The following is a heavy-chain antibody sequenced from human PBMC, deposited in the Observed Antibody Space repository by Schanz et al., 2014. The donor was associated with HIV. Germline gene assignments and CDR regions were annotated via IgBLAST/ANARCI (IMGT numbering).Heavy chain of an antibody. J-gene: IGHJ2*01. Sequence: QVQLVESGGGVVQPGKSLRLSCTASGFPFNFYGIHWVRQAPGKGLEWVARISPDGDTQHYADSLKGRFTISRDNFKNTLDLQMDSLRPDDTAVYYCAKGYTSSSVFNLWGRGTLVTVSS. CDR3: AKGYTSSSVFNL. D-gene: IGHD6-6*01. CDR1: GFPFNFYG. V-gene: IGHV3-30*18. CDR2: ISPDGDTQ.